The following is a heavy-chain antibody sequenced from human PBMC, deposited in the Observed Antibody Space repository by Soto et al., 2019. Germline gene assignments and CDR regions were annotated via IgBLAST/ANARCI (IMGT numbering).Heavy chain of an antibody. CDR3: ARGPGGDPAFDI. CDR2: INHSGST. Sequence: QVQLQQWGAGLLKPSETLSLTCAVYGGSFSGYYWSWIRQPPGKGLEWIGEINHSGSTNYNPSLKSRVTISVDTSKNQFSLKLSSVTAADTAVYYCARGPGGDPAFDIWVQGTMVTVSS. V-gene: IGHV4-34*01. J-gene: IGHJ3*02. CDR1: GGSFSGYY. D-gene: IGHD2-21*01.